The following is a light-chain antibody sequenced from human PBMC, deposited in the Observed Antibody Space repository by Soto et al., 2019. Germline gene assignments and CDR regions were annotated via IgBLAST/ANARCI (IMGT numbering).Light chain of an antibody. J-gene: IGLJ1*01. CDR2: EVS. Sequence: QSVLTHPSSVSGSPGHSITISCTGTSSDGGGYNYVSWYQQHPGKAPKLMIYEVSNRPSGVSNRFSGSKSGNTASLTISGLQAEDEADYYCSSYTSSSTLENVFGTGTKVTVL. CDR3: SSYTSSSTLENV. V-gene: IGLV2-14*01. CDR1: SSDGGGYNY.